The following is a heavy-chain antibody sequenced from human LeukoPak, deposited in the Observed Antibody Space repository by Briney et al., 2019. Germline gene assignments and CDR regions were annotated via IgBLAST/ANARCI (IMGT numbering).Heavy chain of an antibody. CDR3: ASGFNYGDYGALGY. D-gene: IGHD4-17*01. Sequence: SETLSLTCTVSGDSISSYYWSWIRQPPGKGLEWIGYIYYSGSTNYNPSLKSRVTISVDTSKNQFSLKLSSVTAADTAVYYCASGFNYGDYGALGYWGQGTLVTVSS. V-gene: IGHV4-59*08. CDR1: GDSISSYY. CDR2: IYYSGST. J-gene: IGHJ4*02.